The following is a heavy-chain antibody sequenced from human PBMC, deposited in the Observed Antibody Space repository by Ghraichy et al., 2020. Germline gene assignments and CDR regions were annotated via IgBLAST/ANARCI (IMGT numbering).Heavy chain of an antibody. CDR1: GFTFRTYA. J-gene: IGHJ1*01. Sequence: GGSLRLSCAASGFTFRTYAMSWVRQAPGKGLEWVSAITDNSGATYDAESVKGRFTISRDNSKNTLFLQMNSLRGEVTAVYYCAKFARDWPNEYLQHWGQGALVTVSS. V-gene: IGHV3-23*01. D-gene: IGHD3/OR15-3a*01. CDR2: ITDNSGAT. CDR3: AKFARDWPNEYLQH.